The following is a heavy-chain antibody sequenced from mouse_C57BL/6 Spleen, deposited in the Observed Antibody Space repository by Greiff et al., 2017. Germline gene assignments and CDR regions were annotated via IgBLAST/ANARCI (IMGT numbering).Heavy chain of an antibody. CDR1: GYAFSSSW. Sequence: QVQLQQSGPELVKPGASVKISCKASGYAFSSSWMNWVKQRPGKGLEWIGRIYPGDGDTNYNGKFKGKATLTADKSSSTAYMQLSSLTSEDSAVYFCAREGIPERDYWGQGTTLTVSS. V-gene: IGHV1-82*01. CDR2: IYPGDGDT. CDR3: AREGIPERDY. J-gene: IGHJ2*01.